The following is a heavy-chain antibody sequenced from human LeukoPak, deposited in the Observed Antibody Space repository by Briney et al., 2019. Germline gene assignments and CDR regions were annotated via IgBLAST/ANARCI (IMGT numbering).Heavy chain of an antibody. J-gene: IGHJ4*02. Sequence: PGGTLRLSCAASAFTFSSYGMSWVRQAPGKGLEWVSYISSSGSTIYYADSVKGRFTISRDNAKNSLYLQMNSLRAEDTAVYYCARGRYYGSGSYRLSDYFDYWGQGTLVTVSS. D-gene: IGHD3-10*01. V-gene: IGHV3-48*04. CDR3: ARGRYYGSGSYRLSDYFDY. CDR2: ISSSGSTI. CDR1: AFTFSSYG.